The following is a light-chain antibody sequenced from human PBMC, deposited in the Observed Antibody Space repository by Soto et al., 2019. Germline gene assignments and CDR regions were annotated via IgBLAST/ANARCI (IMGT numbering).Light chain of an antibody. CDR3: QQYNSYSGT. CDR1: QSISSW. V-gene: IGKV1-5*01. Sequence: DIQMTQSPSTLSASVGDRVTITCLAIQSISSWLAWYQQKPGKAPKLLIYDASSLESGVPSRFSGSGSGTEFTLTISGLQPDDFATYYCQQYNSYSGTFGQGTKVDIK. J-gene: IGKJ1*01. CDR2: DAS.